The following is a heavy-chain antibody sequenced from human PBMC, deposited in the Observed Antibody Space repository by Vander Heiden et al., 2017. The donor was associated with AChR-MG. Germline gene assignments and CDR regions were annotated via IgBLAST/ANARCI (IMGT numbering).Heavy chain of an antibody. V-gene: IGHV4-39*01. Sequence: QLQLQESGPGLVKPSETLSPPRTVSGGSISSSSYYWGWIRQPPGKRLEWIGSIYYSGSTYYNPSLKSRVTISVDTSKNQFSLKLSSVTAADTAVYYCARRFDYFDYWGQGTLVTVSS. CDR2: IYYSGST. D-gene: IGHD3-10*01. J-gene: IGHJ4*02. CDR3: ARRFDYFDY. CDR1: GGSISSSSYY.